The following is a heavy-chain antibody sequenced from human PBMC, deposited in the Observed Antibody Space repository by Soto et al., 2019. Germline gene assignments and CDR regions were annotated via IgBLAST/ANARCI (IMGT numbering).Heavy chain of an antibody. CDR2: INPSGGST. Sequence: ASVKVSCKASGYTFASYYMHWVRQAPGQGLEWMGIINPSGGSTSYAQKFQGRVTMTRDTSMSTVYMELSSLRSEDTAVYSCATDNGGDGANEPHYYYGMDVWGQGTTVTVSS. CDR3: ATDNGGDGANEPHYYYGMDV. D-gene: IGHD2-8*01. V-gene: IGHV1-46*01. J-gene: IGHJ6*02. CDR1: GYTFASYY.